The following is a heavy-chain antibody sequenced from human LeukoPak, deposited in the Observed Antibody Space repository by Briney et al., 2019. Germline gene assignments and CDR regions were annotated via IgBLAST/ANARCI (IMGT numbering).Heavy chain of an antibody. D-gene: IGHD3-22*01. CDR3: ARTTTYYYDSSGSEFDY. V-gene: IGHV3-30*04. CDR1: GFTFSSYA. CDR2: ISYDGSNK. J-gene: IGHJ4*02. Sequence: GGSLRLSCAASGFTFSSYAMHWVRQAPGKGLEWVAVISYDGSNKYYADSVKGRFTISRDNSKNTLYLQMNSLRAEDTAVYYCARTTTYYYDSSGSEFDYWGQGTLVTVSS.